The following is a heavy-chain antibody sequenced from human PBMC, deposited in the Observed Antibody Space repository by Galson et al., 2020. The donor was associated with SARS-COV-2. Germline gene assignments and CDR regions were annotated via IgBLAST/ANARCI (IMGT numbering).Heavy chain of an antibody. Sequence: SVKVSCKASGGTFSSYAISWVRQAPGQGLEWMGGIIPIFGTANYAQKFQGRVTITADESTSTAYMDLNSLRSEDTAVYYCARDRGSGSNEVGYYGMDVWGQGTTVTVSS. V-gene: IGHV1-69*13. CDR3: ARDRGSGSNEVGYYGMDV. CDR1: GGTFSSYA. CDR2: IIPIFGTA. D-gene: IGHD3-10*01. J-gene: IGHJ6*02.